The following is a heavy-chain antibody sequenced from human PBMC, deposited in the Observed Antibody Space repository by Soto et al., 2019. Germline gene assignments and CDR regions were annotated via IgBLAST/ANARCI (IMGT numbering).Heavy chain of an antibody. CDR3: ARESGPGSFDWFDA. CDR2: IHYGEST. J-gene: IGHJ5*02. D-gene: IGHD3-10*01. CDR1: GGSLSGGDNY. Sequence: KPSETLSLTCTVSGGSLSGGDNYWSWIRQLPGKGLEWIGHIHYGESTYYSPSFKSRVILSVDTSKSQFSLNLTSATAADTAVYFCARESGPGSFDWFDAWGQGTPVTVSS. V-gene: IGHV4-30-4*08.